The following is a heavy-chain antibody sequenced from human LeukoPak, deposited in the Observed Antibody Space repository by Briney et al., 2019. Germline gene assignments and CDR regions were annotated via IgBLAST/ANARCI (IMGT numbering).Heavy chain of an antibody. V-gene: IGHV5-51*01. D-gene: IGHD2-15*01. Sequence: GESLKISCKGSGYSLTSHWIAWVRQMPGKGLEWMGIIYPGDSGTRYSPSFQGQVTISADKSINTAYLQWSSLKTSDTAMYYCARHMSGSPWDAIDVWGQGTKVTVSS. CDR2: IYPGDSGT. CDR3: ARHMSGSPWDAIDV. CDR1: GYSLTSHW. J-gene: IGHJ6*02.